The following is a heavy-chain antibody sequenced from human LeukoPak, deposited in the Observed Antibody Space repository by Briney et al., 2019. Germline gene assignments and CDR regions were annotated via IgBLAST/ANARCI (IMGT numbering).Heavy chain of an antibody. D-gene: IGHD1-26*01. CDR1: GGSISSYY. CDR2: IYYSGST. J-gene: IGHJ6*03. V-gene: IGHV4-59*01. Sequence: SETLSLTCTVSGGSISSYYWSWIRQPPGKGLEWIGYIYYSGSTNYNPSLKSRVTISVDTSKNQFSLKLSSVTAADTAVYYCARGGVKYSGSRLGYYYYMDVWGKGTTVTVSS. CDR3: ARGGVKYSGSRLGYYYYMDV.